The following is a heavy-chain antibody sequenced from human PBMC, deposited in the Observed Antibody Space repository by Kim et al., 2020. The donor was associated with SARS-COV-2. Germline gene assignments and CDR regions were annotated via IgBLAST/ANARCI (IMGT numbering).Heavy chain of an antibody. V-gene: IGHV1-2*02. CDR1: GYTFTGYY. CDR2: INPNSGGT. CDR3: ARDTPKKIGYCSSTSCYHYYYYYYMDV. J-gene: IGHJ6*03. D-gene: IGHD2-2*01. Sequence: ASVKVSCKASGYTFTGYYMHWVRQAPGQGLEWMGWINPNSGGTNYAQKFQGRVTMTRDTSISTAYMELSRLRSDDTAVYYCARDTPKKIGYCSSTSCYHYYYYYYMDVWGKGTTVTVSS.